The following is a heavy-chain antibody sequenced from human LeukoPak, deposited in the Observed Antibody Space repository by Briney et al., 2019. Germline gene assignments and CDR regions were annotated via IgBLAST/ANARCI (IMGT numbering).Heavy chain of an antibody. Sequence: SETLSLTCAVSGYSISSGYYWGWIRQPPGKGLEWIGSIYHSGSTYYNPSLKSRVTISVDTSKNQFSLKLSSVTAADTVVYYCARDFRVRGVINYWGQGTLVTVSS. CDR3: ARDFRVRGVINY. CDR1: GYSISSGYY. CDR2: IYHSGST. J-gene: IGHJ4*02. V-gene: IGHV4-38-2*02. D-gene: IGHD3-10*01.